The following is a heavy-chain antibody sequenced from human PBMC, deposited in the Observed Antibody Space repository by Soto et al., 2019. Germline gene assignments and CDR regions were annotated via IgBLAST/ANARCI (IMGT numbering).Heavy chain of an antibody. CDR1: GGPISSGDYY. V-gene: IGHV4-30-4*01. Sequence: SETLSLTCTVSGGPISSGDYYWSWIRQPPGKGLEWIGYIYYSGSTYYNPSLKSRVTISVDTSKNQFSLKLSSVTAADTAVYYCASSGDYLQNYGMDVWGQGTTVTVSS. CDR2: IYYSGST. CDR3: ASSGDYLQNYGMDV. D-gene: IGHD4-17*01. J-gene: IGHJ6*02.